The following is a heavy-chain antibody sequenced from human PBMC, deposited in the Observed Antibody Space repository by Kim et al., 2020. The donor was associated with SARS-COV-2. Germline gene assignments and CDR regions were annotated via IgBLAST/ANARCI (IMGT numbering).Heavy chain of an antibody. CDR2: INPSGGST. D-gene: IGHD5-12*01. Sequence: ASVKVSCKASGYTFTSYYMHWVRQAPGQGLEWMGIINPSGGSTSYAQKFQGRVTMTRDTSMSTVYMELSSLRSEDTAVYYCARVPYSGYDYILNHYFDYWGQGTLVTVSS. V-gene: IGHV1-46*01. CDR1: GYTFTSYY. CDR3: ARVPYSGYDYILNHYFDY. J-gene: IGHJ4*02.